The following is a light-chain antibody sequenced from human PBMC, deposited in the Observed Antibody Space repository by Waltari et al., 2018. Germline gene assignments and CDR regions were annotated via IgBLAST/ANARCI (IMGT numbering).Light chain of an antibody. CDR1: QSLGNN. V-gene: IGKV3-15*01. Sequence: EIVMPKSPATLSLSAGDRAALSCTASQSLGNNVAWYQQRPGQAPTLLLYAASTRATGVPARFSGSGSGTEFSLAISSLQSDDFGVYYCHQYNDRPWTFGQGTRVE. J-gene: IGKJ1*01. CDR2: AAS. CDR3: HQYNDRPWT.